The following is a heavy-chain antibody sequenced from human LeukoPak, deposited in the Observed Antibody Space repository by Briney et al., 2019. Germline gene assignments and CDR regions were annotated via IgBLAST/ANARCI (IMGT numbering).Heavy chain of an antibody. V-gene: IGHV5-51*01. CDR1: GYSFTTYW. J-gene: IGHJ4*02. D-gene: IGHD2-2*01. Sequence: GESLKISCEVYGYSFTTYWLGWVRQMPGKGLEWMGTFNPGDSDIRYSPSFQGQVTISADKSISTAYLQWSSLKASDTAMYYCARVDQDIVVVPAAMSFNYWGQGTLVTVSS. CDR3: ARVDQDIVVVPAAMSFNY. CDR2: FNPGDSDI.